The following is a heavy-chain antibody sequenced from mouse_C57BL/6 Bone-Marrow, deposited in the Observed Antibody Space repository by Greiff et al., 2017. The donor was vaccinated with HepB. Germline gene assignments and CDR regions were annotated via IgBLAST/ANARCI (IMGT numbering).Heavy chain of an antibody. CDR2: INPGSGGT. V-gene: IGHV1-54*01. CDR3: AGEATVVENFPMDC. J-gene: IGHJ4*01. CDR1: GYAFPNYL. Sequence: VQLQESGAELVRPGTSVKVSYKASGYAFPNYLIEWVKQRPGQGLEWIGVINPGSGGTNYNEKFKGKATLTADKSSSTAYMQLSRLTSEDSAVYFCAGEATVVENFPMDCWSQGTPAIVSS. D-gene: IGHD1-1*01.